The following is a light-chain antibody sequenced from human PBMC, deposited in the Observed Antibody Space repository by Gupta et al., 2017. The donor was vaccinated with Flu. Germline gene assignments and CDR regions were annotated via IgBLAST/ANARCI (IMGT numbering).Light chain of an antibody. CDR1: CTGIGPFNY. Sequence: CTGIGPFNYVSWYQQLPGTAPQLILYGVMYRPSGISDRFSGSKSADRASLTISGLRTDDEAKYYCGSYPPSSALLFGGGTTVTVL. CDR2: GVM. V-gene: IGLV2-14*03. CDR3: GSYPPSSALL. J-gene: IGLJ2*01.